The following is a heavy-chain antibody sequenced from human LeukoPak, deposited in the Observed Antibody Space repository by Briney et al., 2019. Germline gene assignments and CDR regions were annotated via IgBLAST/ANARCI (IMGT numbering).Heavy chain of an antibody. CDR2: ISGDSSNT. Sequence: ASVKVSCKAYGYTFMSHGISWGRQAPGQGLEWMGWISGDSSNTNYAQRLQGRVTMTTDTSTTTAYMELRSLRSDDTAVYYCARATGTWGHDGFDIWGQGTMVTVSS. CDR3: ARATGTWGHDGFDI. J-gene: IGHJ3*02. CDR1: GYTFMSHG. D-gene: IGHD3-16*01. V-gene: IGHV1-18*01.